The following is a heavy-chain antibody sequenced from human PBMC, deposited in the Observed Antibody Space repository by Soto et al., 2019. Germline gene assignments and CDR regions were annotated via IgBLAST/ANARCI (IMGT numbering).Heavy chain of an antibody. CDR3: ARGRGDRLYNCNLDY. CDR1: GGSVSRGDYY. J-gene: IGHJ4*02. D-gene: IGHD1-20*01. CDR2: IYYSGST. V-gene: IGHV4-30-4*01. Sequence: QVQLQESGPGLVKPSQTLSLSCTVSGGSVSRGDYYWTWIRQPPGKGLEWIGCIYYSGSTYYNPALKSRPNPSVDAAKTQFSLNLSSVTAADPALYDCARGRGDRLYNCNLDYWGQGALVTVSS.